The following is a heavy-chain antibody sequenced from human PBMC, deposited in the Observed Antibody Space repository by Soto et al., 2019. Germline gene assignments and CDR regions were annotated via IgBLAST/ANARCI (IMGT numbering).Heavy chain of an antibody. D-gene: IGHD3-10*01. CDR2: IYYSGST. CDR1: GGSISSSSYY. J-gene: IGHJ1*01. Sequence: PSETLSLTCTVSGGSISSSSYYWGWIRQPPGKGLEWIGSIYYSGSTYYNPSLKSRVTISVDTSKNQFSLKLSSVTAADTAVYYCAGDGSGAAAALGLLAPCGQGTLVPVSS. V-gene: IGHV4-39*01. CDR3: AGDGSGAAAALGLLAP.